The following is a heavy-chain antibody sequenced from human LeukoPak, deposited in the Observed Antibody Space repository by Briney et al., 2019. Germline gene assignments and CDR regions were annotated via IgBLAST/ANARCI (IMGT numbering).Heavy chain of an antibody. J-gene: IGHJ4*02. CDR2: IYHSGST. CDR1: GGSISSSNW. Sequence: SGTLSLTCAVSGGSISSSNWWSWVRQPPGKGLEWIGEIYHSGSTNYSPSLKSRVTMSVDKSKNQFPLKLSSVTAADTAVYYCARGQWLVPLDYWGQGTLVIVSS. V-gene: IGHV4-4*02. CDR3: ARGQWLVPLDY. D-gene: IGHD6-19*01.